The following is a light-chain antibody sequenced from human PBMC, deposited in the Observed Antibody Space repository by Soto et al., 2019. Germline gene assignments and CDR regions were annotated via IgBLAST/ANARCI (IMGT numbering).Light chain of an antibody. Sequence: DIQMTQSPSTLSASVGDRVTITCRASQSISSWLAWYQQKPGKAPKLLIYKASSLESGVLSRFSGSGSGTEFTLTISSLQPDDFATYYCQQYNSYQFGQGTKVEIK. J-gene: IGKJ1*01. CDR3: QQYNSYQ. CDR1: QSISSW. CDR2: KAS. V-gene: IGKV1-5*03.